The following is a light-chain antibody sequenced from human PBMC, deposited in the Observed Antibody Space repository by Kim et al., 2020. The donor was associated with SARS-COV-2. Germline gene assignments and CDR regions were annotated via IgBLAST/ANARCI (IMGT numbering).Light chain of an antibody. CDR1: QSGSSN. CDR3: QQYNNWPLT. J-gene: IGKJ4*01. Sequence: VSPGETATLSCRARQSGSSNLAWYQQRPGQAPSLLIYGASTRATGIPARFSGSGSGTAFTLTISSLQSEDFAFYYCQQYNNWPLTFGGGTKVDIK. CDR2: GAS. V-gene: IGKV3-15*01.